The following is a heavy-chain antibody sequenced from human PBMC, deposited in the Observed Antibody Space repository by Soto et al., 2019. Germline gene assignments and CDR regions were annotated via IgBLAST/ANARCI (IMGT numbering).Heavy chain of an antibody. J-gene: IGHJ6*02. CDR2: ISSSSSYI. D-gene: IGHD5-12*01. V-gene: IGHV3-21*01. Sequence: EVQLVESGGGLVKPGGSLRLSCAASGLTFTTYGMNWVRQAPGTGLEWVSFISSSSSYIHYADSVKGRFTISRDNAKNSLYVQMNSLRAEDTAVYYCARSAYSGYEKNYGMDVWGQGTTVTVSS. CDR1: GLTFTTYG. CDR3: ARSAYSGYEKNYGMDV.